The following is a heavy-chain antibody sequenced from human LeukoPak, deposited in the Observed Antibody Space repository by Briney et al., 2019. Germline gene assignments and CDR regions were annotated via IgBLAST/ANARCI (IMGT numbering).Heavy chain of an antibody. D-gene: IGHD3-10*01. V-gene: IGHV1-8*01. J-gene: IGHJ5*02. CDR2: MNPNSGNT. CDR3: ARGSRRFGELLGS. CDR1: GYTFTSYD. Sequence: ASVKVSCKASGYTFTSYDINWVRQATGQGLEWMGWMNPNSGNTGYAQKFQGRVTMTRNTSISTAYMELSSLRSEGTAVYYCARGSRRFGELLGSWGQGTLVTVSS.